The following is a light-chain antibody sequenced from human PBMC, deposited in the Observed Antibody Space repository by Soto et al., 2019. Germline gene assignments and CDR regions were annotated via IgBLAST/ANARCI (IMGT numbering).Light chain of an antibody. Sequence: QSALTQPASVSGSPGQSITISCTGTSSDVGSYKFVSWYQQHPGKVPKLMIYEDTERPSGVSNRFSGSKSGNTASLTISGLQTEDEADYYCSFAHTTTLVFGGGTKVTVL. V-gene: IGLV2-23*01. CDR3: CSFAHTTTLV. J-gene: IGLJ2*01. CDR2: EDT. CDR1: SSDVGSYKF.